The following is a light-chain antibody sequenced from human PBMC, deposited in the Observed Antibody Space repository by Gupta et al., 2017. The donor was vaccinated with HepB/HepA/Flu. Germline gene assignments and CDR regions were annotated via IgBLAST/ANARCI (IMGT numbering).Light chain of an antibody. V-gene: IGKV3-20*01. CDR1: QSVSGTS. J-gene: IGKJ2*01. CDR3: QQKET. CDR2: GAS. Sequence: EVVLTQSPDTLSLSPGERATLSCRASQSVSGTSLTWYQQKPGQAARLLLYGASSRPAGIPDRFTGSGSGTDFTLTISRLEPEDFAVFYCQQKETFGQGTKLEI.